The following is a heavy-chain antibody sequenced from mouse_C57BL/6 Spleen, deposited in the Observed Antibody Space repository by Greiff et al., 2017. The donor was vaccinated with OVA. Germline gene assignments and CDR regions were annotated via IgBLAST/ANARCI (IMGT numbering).Heavy chain of an antibody. J-gene: IGHJ1*03. CDR2: IDPETGGT. Sequence: QVQLKESGAELVRPGASVTLSCKASGYTFTDYEMHWVKQTPVHGLEWIGAIDPETGGTAYNQKFKGKAILTADKSSSTAYMELRSLTSEDSAVYYCTRGYYYGSSHWYFDVWGTGTTVTVSS. CDR1: GYTFTDYE. V-gene: IGHV1-15*01. CDR3: TRGYYYGSSHWYFDV. D-gene: IGHD1-1*01.